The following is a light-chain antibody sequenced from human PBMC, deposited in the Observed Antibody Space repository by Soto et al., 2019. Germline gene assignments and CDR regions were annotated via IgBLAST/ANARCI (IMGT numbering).Light chain of an antibody. CDR1: QSVSSSY. CDR3: QQYGSSPLT. V-gene: IGKV3-20*01. CDR2: GAF. J-gene: IGKJ4*01. Sequence: EIGLTQSPGTLSLSPGERATLSCRASQSVSSSYLAWYQQKPGQDPRLLSHGAFCRATGIPDRFSGSGSGTDFTLTISRLEPEGFAVYYCQQYGSSPLTFGEGNKVE.